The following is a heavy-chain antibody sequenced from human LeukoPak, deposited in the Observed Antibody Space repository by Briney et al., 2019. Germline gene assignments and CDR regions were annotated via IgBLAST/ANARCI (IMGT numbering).Heavy chain of an antibody. D-gene: IGHD3-22*01. V-gene: IGHV1-18*01. CDR1: GYTFTNYA. CDR3: ASLYYYDSSGYFDY. CDR2: TSVYKGNT. J-gene: IGHJ4*02. Sequence: ASVKVSCKGSGYTFTNYAISWVRQAPGQGLEWMGWTSVYKGNTNYAQKFQGRVTMTRDTSISTAYMELSRLRSDDTAVYYCASLYYYDSSGYFDYWGQGTLVTVSS.